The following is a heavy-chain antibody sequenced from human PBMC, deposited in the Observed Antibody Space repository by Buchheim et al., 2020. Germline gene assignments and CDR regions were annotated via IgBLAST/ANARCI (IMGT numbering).Heavy chain of an antibody. D-gene: IGHD3-10*01. CDR3: TTEGGLLKSDYYYYYGMDV. V-gene: IGHV3-15*01. CDR2: IKSKTDGGTT. Sequence: EVQLVESGGGLVKPGGSLRLSCAASGFTFSNAWMSWVRQAPGKGLEWVGRIKSKTDGGTTDYAAPVKGRFTISRHDLKNTLYLQMNSLKTEDTAVYYCTTEGGLLKSDYYYYYGMDVWGQGTT. J-gene: IGHJ6*02. CDR1: GFTFSNAW.